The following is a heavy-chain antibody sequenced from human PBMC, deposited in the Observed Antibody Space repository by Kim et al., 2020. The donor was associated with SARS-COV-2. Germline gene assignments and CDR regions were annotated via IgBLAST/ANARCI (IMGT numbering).Heavy chain of an antibody. CDR2: INPKSGDR. Sequence: ASVKVSCKASHYTFTGYYIHWVRQAPGRGLEWVGWINPKSGDRIYAEKFEGRLTMTRDTSISTAYMELSGLRSDDTAVYYCAREEVSTSWHTGHNSYYGM. V-gene: IGHV1-2*02. J-gene: IGHJ6*01. D-gene: IGHD3-3*02. CDR1: HYTFTGYY. CDR3: AREEVSTSWHTGHNSYYGM.